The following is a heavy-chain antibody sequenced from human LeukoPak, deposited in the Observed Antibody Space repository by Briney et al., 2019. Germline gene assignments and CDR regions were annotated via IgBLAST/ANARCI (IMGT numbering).Heavy chain of an antibody. CDR2: INPNSGGT. D-gene: IGHD4-11*01. V-gene: IGHV1-2*02. CDR3: ARVNHSPLGDYSNLNRGYYYMDV. J-gene: IGHJ6*03. CDR1: GYTFTGYY. Sequence: ASVKVSCKAPGYTFTGYYMHWVRQAPGQGLEWMGWINPNSGGTSYAQKFQGRVTMTRDTSTSTVYMELSSLRSEDTAVYYCARVNHSPLGDYSNLNRGYYYMDVWGKGTTVTVSS.